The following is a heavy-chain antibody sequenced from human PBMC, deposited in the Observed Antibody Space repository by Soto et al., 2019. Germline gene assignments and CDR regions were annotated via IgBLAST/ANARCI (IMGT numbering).Heavy chain of an antibody. CDR3: ATGRVYFGSEY. D-gene: IGHD3-10*01. CDR1: GGSITSYY. J-gene: IGHJ4*02. Sequence: QVQLQESGPGLVKPLETLSLTCTVPGGSITSYYWSWVRQPPGKGLEWIGYIYYNGNINYNPSLMSRLIISLDTSKNQFSLRLSSVTAADTAVYYCATGRVYFGSEYWGQGTLVTVSS. V-gene: IGHV4-59*01. CDR2: IYYNGNI.